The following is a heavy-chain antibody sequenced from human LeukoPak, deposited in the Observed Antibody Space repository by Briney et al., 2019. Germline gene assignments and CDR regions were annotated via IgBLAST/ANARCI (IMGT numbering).Heavy chain of an antibody. CDR3: ARRSSGSPPYYFDY. D-gene: IGHD1-26*01. CDR2: IRSAVETT. V-gene: IGHV3-48*03. Sequence: GGSLRLSCAASGFTMSHYGVSWVRQAPGKGLEWISGIRSAVETTHYADSVKGRFTISRDNTKNTLYLQMNSLRAEDTAIYYCARRSSGSPPYYFDYWGQGTLVTVSS. J-gene: IGHJ4*02. CDR1: GFTMSHYG.